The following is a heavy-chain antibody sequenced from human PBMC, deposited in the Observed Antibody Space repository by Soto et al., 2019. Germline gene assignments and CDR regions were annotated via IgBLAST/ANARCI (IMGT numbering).Heavy chain of an antibody. V-gene: IGHV1-18*01. CDR1: GYTFTSYG. J-gene: IGHJ6*02. D-gene: IGHD2-15*01. CDR3: ARDIVVVVAATLYYYYGMDV. CDR2: ISAYNGNT. Sequence: QVQLVQSGAEEKKPGASVKVSCKASGYTFTSYGISWVRQAPGQGLEWMGWISAYNGNTNYAQKLQGRVTMTTDTSTSTAYMELRSLRSDDTAVYYCARDIVVVVAATLYYYYGMDVWGQGTTVTVSS.